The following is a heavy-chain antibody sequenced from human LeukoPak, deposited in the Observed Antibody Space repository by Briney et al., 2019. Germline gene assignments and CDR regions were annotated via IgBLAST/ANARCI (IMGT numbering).Heavy chain of an antibody. CDR3: AREGWPDDAFDI. J-gene: IGHJ3*02. V-gene: IGHV4-59*01. D-gene: IGHD2-15*01. CDR2: IYYSGST. CDR1: GGSISSYY. Sequence: SETLSLTCTVSGGSISSYYWSWIRQPPGKGLEWIGYIYYSGSTNYNPSLKSRVTISVDTSKNQFSLKLSSVTAAETAVYYCAREGWPDDAFDIWGQGTMVTVSS.